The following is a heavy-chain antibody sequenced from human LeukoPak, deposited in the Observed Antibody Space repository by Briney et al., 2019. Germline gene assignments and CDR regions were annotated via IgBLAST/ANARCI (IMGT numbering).Heavy chain of an antibody. D-gene: IGHD3-22*01. J-gene: IGHJ6*02. V-gene: IGHV3-30*18. CDR1: GFTFSSYG. CDR3: AKEGYYYDSSGYNYYYGMDV. CDR2: ISYDGSNK. Sequence: GGSLRLSCAASGFTFSSYGMHWVRQAPGKGLEWVAGISYDGSNKYYADSVKGRFTISRDNSKNTLYLQMNSLRAEDTAVYYCAKEGYYYDSSGYNYYYGMDVWGQGTTVTVSS.